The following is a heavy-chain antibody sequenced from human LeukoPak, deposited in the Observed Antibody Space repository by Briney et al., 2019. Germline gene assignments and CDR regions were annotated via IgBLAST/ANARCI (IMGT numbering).Heavy chain of an antibody. CDR1: GYTFTSYD. V-gene: IGHV1-8*01. D-gene: IGHD3-22*01. CDR2: MNPNSGNT. Sequence: ASVKVSCKASGYTFTSYDINWVRQATGQGLEWMGWMNPNSGNTGYAQKFQGRVTMTRNTSISTAYMELSSLRSEDTAVYYCARDIEYYYDSSGYSFGYGMDVWGQGTTVTVS. CDR3: ARDIEYYYDSSGYSFGYGMDV. J-gene: IGHJ6*02.